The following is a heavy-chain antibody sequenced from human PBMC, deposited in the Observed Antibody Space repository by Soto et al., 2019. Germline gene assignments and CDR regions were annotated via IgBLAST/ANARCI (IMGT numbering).Heavy chain of an antibody. Sequence: LRLSCAASGFTVSSNYMSWVRQAPGKGLEWVSVIYCGGSTYYADSVRGRFTISRDNSKNTLYLQMKSLRAEDTAVYYCARDPPATRHGMDVWGQGTTVTVSS. CDR3: ARDPPATRHGMDV. V-gene: IGHV3-53*01. CDR2: IYCGGST. CDR1: GFTVSSNY. J-gene: IGHJ6*02.